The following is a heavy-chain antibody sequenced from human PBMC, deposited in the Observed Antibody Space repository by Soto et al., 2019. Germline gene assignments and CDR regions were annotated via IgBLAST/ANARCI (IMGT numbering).Heavy chain of an antibody. J-gene: IGHJ3*02. CDR3: AKRGGKNYYDRSGPDPRNAFGI. CDR2: SSGSGGST. V-gene: IGHV3-23*01. Sequence: GGSLRLSCAASGFTFSSYAMSWGRQAPGKGLEWVSASSGSGGSTYYADSVKGRFTISRDNSKNSLYLQMNSLRAEDTAVYYCAKRGGKNYYDRSGPDPRNAFGIWGQGTMVTVSS. CDR1: GFTFSSYA. D-gene: IGHD3-22*01.